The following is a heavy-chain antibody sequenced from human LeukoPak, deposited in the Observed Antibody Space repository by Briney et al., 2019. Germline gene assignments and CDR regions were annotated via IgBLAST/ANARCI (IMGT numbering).Heavy chain of an antibody. CDR1: GGTFSSYA. D-gene: IGHD3-3*01. CDR2: IIPIFGTA. J-gene: IGHJ6*03. Sequence: EASVKVSCKASGGTFSSYAISWVRQAPGQGLEWMGGIIPIFGTANHAQKFQGRVTITADESTSTAYMELSSLRSEDTAVYYCARAKSEGYYMDVWGKGTTVTVSS. V-gene: IGHV1-69*13. CDR3: ARAKSEGYYMDV.